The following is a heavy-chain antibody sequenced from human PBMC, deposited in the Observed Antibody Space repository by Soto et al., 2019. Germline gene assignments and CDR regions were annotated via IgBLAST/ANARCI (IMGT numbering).Heavy chain of an antibody. Sequence: GGSLRLSCAASGFTFSSYSMNWVRQAPGKGLEWVSSISSSSGYIYYADSVKGRFTISRDNAKNSLYLQMNSLRAEDTAVYYCARDPSIWFGENDYWGQGTLVTVSS. V-gene: IGHV3-21*01. CDR1: GFTFSSYS. J-gene: IGHJ4*02. D-gene: IGHD3-10*01. CDR3: ARDPSIWFGENDY. CDR2: ISSSSGYI.